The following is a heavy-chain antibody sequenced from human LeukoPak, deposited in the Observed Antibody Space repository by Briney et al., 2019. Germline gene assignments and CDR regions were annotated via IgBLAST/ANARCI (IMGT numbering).Heavy chain of an antibody. V-gene: IGHV1-69*05. CDR1: GGTFSSYA. D-gene: IGHD2-2*01. CDR2: IIPIFGTA. J-gene: IGHJ5*02. CDR3: ARDQIPAAAIPNWFDP. Sequence: SVKVSCKASGGTFSSYAISWVRQAPGQGLEWMGRIIPIFGTANYAQKFQGRVTITTGESTSTAYMELSSLRSEDTAVYYCARDQIPAAAIPNWFDPWGQGTLVTVSS.